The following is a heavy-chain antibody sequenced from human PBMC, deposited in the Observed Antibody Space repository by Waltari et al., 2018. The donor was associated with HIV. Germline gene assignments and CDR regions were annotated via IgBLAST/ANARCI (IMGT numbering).Heavy chain of an antibody. CDR2: IIPILGIA. CDR1: GGTFSSYT. D-gene: IGHD3-16*01. V-gene: IGHV1-69*02. CDR3: ARGTGGTYNWFDP. J-gene: IGHJ5*02. Sequence: QVQLVQSGAEVKKPGSSVKVSCKASGGTFSSYTISWVRQAPGQGLAWMGRIIPILGIANYAKKFQGRVTITADKSTSTAYMELSSLRSEDTAVYYCARGTGGTYNWFDPWGQGTLVTVSS.